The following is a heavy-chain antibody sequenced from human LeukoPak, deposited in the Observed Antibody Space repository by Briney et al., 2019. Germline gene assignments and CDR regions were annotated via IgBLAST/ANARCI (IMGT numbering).Heavy chain of an antibody. CDR2: TSHDGSSK. CDR3: AKSGCSSTSCYVNY. J-gene: IGHJ4*02. V-gene: IGHV3-30*18. CDR1: GFTFSEYG. D-gene: IGHD2-2*01. Sequence: GGSLRLSCAASGFTFSEYGMHWVRQAPGKGLEWVAVTSHDGSSKYYADSVKGRFTISRDNSKNTLYLQMNSLRAEDTAVYNCAKSGCSSTSCYVNYWGQGTLVIVSS.